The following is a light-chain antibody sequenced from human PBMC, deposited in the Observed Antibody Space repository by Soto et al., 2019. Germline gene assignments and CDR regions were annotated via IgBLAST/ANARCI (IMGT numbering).Light chain of an antibody. J-gene: IGKJ4*01. V-gene: IGKV3-15*01. Sequence: ETVLTQSPAFLYVSPGERATLSCRASQSVGSKLAWYRQKPGQPPTVLIYDASFRAAGVPPRFSGSGSGTEFTLTISSLQPEDFAVYYCQQYNNWPPITFGGGTKVEI. CDR3: QQYNNWPPIT. CDR1: QSVGSK. CDR2: DAS.